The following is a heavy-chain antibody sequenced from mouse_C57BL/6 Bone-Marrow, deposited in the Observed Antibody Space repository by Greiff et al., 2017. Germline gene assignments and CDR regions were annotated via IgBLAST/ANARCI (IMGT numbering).Heavy chain of an antibody. Sequence: EVQLQQSGAELVRPGASVKLSCTASGFNIKDYYMHWVKQRPEQGLEWIGRIDPEDGDTEYAPKFQGKATMTAATSSNTAYLQRSSLTSEYTAVYYCTTDYYGSSSWFAYWGQGTLVTVSA. CDR2: IDPEDGDT. V-gene: IGHV14-1*01. CDR3: TTDYYGSSSWFAY. J-gene: IGHJ3*01. D-gene: IGHD1-1*01. CDR1: GFNIKDYY.